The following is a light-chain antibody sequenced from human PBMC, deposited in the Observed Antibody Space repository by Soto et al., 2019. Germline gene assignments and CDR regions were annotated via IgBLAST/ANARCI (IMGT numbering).Light chain of an antibody. V-gene: IGKV1-5*03. J-gene: IGKJ1*01. CDR3: QQYNSYPRT. CDR1: QSISSW. Sequence: DIQMTQSPSTLSASVGDRVTITCRASQSISSWLAWYQQKPGKAPKLLIYKASSLESGVHSRFSGSGSGTEFTLTISSLQPDDFATYYCQQYNSYPRTFGQGTQVKIK. CDR2: KAS.